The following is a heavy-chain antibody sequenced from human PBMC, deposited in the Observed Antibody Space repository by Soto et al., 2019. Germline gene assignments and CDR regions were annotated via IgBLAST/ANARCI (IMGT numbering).Heavy chain of an antibody. CDR2: IDPGDSDT. V-gene: IGHV5-51*01. D-gene: IGHD6-13*01. CDR3: ARHAGTSWKGDYFDY. J-gene: IGHJ4*02. Sequence: GESLKISGKASGYTFTTSWIGWVRQMPGQGLEWMGIIDPGDSDTRYSPSFQGRITISVDKSISTAYLQWSSLEASDTAIYYCARHAGTSWKGDYFDYWGRGALVTVSS. CDR1: GYTFTTSW.